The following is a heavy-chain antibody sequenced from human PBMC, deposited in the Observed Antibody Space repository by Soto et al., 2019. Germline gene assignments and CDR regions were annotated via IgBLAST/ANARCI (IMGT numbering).Heavy chain of an antibody. V-gene: IGHV4-39*01. J-gene: IGHJ4*02. Sequence: TLSLTCSVSGDSIGSSTNYWGWIRQPPGKGLEWIGTIYHSGNTYYNPTLKSRVAISVDMSKNQFSLRLNSVTAADTAVYYCARHEWLQLWLVTEYWGQGALVTVSS. CDR1: GDSIGSSTNY. CDR2: IYHSGNT. D-gene: IGHD5-18*01. CDR3: ARHEWLQLWLVTEY.